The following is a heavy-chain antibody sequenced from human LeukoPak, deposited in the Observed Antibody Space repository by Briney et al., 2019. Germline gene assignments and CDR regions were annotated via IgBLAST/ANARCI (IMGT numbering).Heavy chain of an antibody. CDR1: GFTFSNYE. CDR2: ISRSSGSSI. D-gene: IGHD5-24*01. J-gene: IGHJ2*01. Sequence: QSGGSLRLSCAASGFTFSNYEMNWVRQAPGKGLEWVSYISRSSGSSIYYADSVKGRFTISRDNAKNSLYLQMNSLRAEDTAVYYCAREPRMAGYFDLWGRGTLVTVSS. V-gene: IGHV3-48*03. CDR3: AREPRMAGYFDL.